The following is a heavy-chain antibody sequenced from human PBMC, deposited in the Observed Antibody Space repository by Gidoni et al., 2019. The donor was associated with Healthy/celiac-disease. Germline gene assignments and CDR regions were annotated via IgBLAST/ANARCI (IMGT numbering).Heavy chain of an antibody. D-gene: IGHD3-22*01. CDR1: GGSTSSGDYY. Sequence: QVQLQESGPGLVKPSQTLSRTCPVSGGSTSSGDYYWSWIRQPPGKGLEWIGDIYYSGSTYYNPSLKSRLTISVDTSKNQFSLKLSSVTAADTAVYYCGREGYDSSAYYGAYWGQGTLVTVSS. V-gene: IGHV4-30-4*01. CDR3: GREGYDSSAYYGAY. CDR2: IYYSGST. J-gene: IGHJ4*02.